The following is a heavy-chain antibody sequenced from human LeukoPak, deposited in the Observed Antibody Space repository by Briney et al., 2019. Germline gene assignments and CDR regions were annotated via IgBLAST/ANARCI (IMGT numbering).Heavy chain of an antibody. CDR1: GFTFSSYA. D-gene: IGHD6-13*01. CDR3: ARGSSSWLSYFDY. V-gene: IGHV3-30*04. Sequence: PGRSLRLSCAASGFTFSSYAVHWVRQAPGKGLEWVAVISYDGSDKYYADSVKGRFTISRDNSQNTLYLQMNSLGAEDTAVYYCARGSSSWLSYFDYCGQGTLVTVSS. J-gene: IGHJ4*02. CDR2: ISYDGSDK.